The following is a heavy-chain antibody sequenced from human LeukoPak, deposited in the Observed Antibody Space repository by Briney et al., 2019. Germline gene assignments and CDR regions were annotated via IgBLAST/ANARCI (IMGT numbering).Heavy chain of an antibody. V-gene: IGHV3-33*06. CDR3: AKDKYTSSWFLFDF. CDR2: IWYDGSNK. D-gene: IGHD6-13*01. Sequence: PGRSLRLSCAASGFTFSSYGMHWVRQAPGKGLGWVAVIWYDGSNKYYADSVKGRFTISRDNSKNTLYLQMNSLRAEDTALYYCAKDKYTSSWFLFDFWGQGALVTVSS. J-gene: IGHJ4*02. CDR1: GFTFSSYG.